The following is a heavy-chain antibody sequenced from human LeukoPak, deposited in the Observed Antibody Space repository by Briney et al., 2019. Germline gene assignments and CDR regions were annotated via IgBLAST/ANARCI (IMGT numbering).Heavy chain of an antibody. CDR2: IWYDGSNK. Sequence: QSGRSLRLSCAASGFTFSSYGMHWVRQAPGKGLEWVAVIWYDGSNKYYADSVKGRFTISRDNSKNTLYLQMNSLRAEDTAVYYCARERRAPYSSGWSGPTDAFDIWGQGTMVTVSS. V-gene: IGHV3-33*01. CDR3: ARERRAPYSSGWSGPTDAFDI. D-gene: IGHD6-19*01. J-gene: IGHJ3*02. CDR1: GFTFSSYG.